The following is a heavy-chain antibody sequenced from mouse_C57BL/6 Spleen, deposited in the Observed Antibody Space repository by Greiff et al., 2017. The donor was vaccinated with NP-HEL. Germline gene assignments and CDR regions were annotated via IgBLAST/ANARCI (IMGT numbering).Heavy chain of an antibody. Sequence: QVQLQQSGAELVKPGASVKISCKASGYAFSSYWMNWVKQRPGKGLEWIGQIYPGDGDTNYNGKFKGKATLTADKSSSTAYMQLSSLTSEDSAVYFCARSPHYYGSSLYAMDYWGQGTSVTVSS. D-gene: IGHD1-1*01. J-gene: IGHJ4*01. CDR3: ARSPHYYGSSLYAMDY. CDR1: GYAFSSYW. CDR2: IYPGDGDT. V-gene: IGHV1-80*01.